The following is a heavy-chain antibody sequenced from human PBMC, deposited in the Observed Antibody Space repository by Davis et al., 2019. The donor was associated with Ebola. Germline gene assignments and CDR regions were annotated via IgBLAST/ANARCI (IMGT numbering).Heavy chain of an antibody. V-gene: IGHV1-18*04. D-gene: IGHD3-9*01. CDR2: ISGFNTNT. Sequence: ASVKVSCKSSGYTFTSYSLVWVRQAPGLGLEWVGWISGFNTNTNFAQKFQGRVTVSKDTSTNTAYMDLRSLTSDDTAIYYCARAPNYDVLTGTSSYYFDYWGQGTLVTVSS. CDR1: GYTFTSYS. CDR3: ARAPNYDVLTGTSSYYFDY. J-gene: IGHJ4*02.